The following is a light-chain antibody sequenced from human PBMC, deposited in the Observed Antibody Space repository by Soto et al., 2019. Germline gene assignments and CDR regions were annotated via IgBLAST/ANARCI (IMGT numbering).Light chain of an antibody. J-gene: IGKJ1*01. CDR3: QQYNNWPRT. Sequence: DIRMTQSPSTLSASVGDRVTITCRASQSINTWLAWYQQKPGKAPKLLIYDASSLESGVPSRFSGSGSGTEFTLTISSLQSEDFAVYYCQQYNNWPRTFGQGTKVDIK. CDR2: DAS. CDR1: QSINTW. V-gene: IGKV1-5*01.